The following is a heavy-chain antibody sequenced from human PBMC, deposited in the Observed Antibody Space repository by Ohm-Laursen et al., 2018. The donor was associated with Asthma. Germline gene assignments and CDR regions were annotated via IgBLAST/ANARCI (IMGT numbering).Heavy chain of an antibody. CDR2: ISQDGSSE. CDR1: GFNFGTYG. CDR3: AKDRGSGWSDVDY. D-gene: IGHD6-19*01. V-gene: IGHV3-30*18. J-gene: IGHJ4*02. Sequence: RSLRLSCSASGFNFGTYGMHWVRQAPGKGPEWVAVISQDGSSEYYADSVKGRFTISRDNSKNTLYLQMNSLRAEDTAVYYCAKDRGSGWSDVDYWGQGTLVTVSS.